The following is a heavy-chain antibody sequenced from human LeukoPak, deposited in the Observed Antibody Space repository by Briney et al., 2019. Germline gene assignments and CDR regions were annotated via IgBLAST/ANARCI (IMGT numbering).Heavy chain of an antibody. CDR1: GGSISSTHW. J-gene: IGHJ3*02. CDR2: SFHSGTT. CDR3: ARDQWLLRGGDHDAFDI. Sequence: SGTLSLTCAVSGGSISSTHWWNWVRQPPGKGLEWIGESFHSGTTNYNPSLKSRVTISIDKSKNQFSLKLRSVTAADTAVYYCARDQWLLRGGDHDAFDIWGQGTMVTVSS. V-gene: IGHV4-4*02. D-gene: IGHD6-19*01.